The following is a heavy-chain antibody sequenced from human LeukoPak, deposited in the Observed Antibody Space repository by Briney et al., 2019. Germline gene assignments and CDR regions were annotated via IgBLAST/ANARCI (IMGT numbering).Heavy chain of an antibody. V-gene: IGHV1-46*01. D-gene: IGHD6-13*01. CDR3: ARAFGAQTYSSSWGADFDY. CDR1: GYTFTSYY. Sequence: GASVKVSCKESGYTFTSYYMHWVRQAPGQGLEWMGIVNPSGGSTSYAQKFQGRVTMTRDTSTSTVYMELSSLRSDDTAVYYCARAFGAQTYSSSWGADFDYWGQGTLVTVSS. J-gene: IGHJ4*02. CDR2: VNPSGGST.